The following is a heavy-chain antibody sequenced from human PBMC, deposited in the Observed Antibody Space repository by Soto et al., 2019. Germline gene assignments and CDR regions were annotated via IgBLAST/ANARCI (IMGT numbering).Heavy chain of an antibody. CDR2: IRNIANSYTT. Sequence: EVQLLESGGDLVQPGGSLRLSCAVSGFTFSDHYMDWVRQAPGKGLEWVGRIRNIANSYTTDYAASVKGRFTISRDDSKNSLYLQRDRLKTEDTAMYYCARRITGTPPADGGSWGQGTLVTVSS. D-gene: IGHD1-7*01. CDR1: GFTFSDHY. V-gene: IGHV3-72*01. CDR3: ARRITGTPPADGGS. J-gene: IGHJ5*02.